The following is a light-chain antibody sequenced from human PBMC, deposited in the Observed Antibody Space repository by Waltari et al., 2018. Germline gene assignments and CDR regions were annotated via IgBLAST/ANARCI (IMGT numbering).Light chain of an antibody. Sequence: DIVMTQSPDSLAVSLGERATVNCKSSQSVLYSPNNNNYLAWYQQKPGQPPKLLIYWASTRESGVPDRCSGSGSGTDVTLTISSLQAEDVAVYYCQQYANTPRTFGQGTTVEIK. CDR3: QQYANTPRT. CDR2: WAS. J-gene: IGKJ1*01. CDR1: QSVLYSPNNNNY. V-gene: IGKV4-1*01.